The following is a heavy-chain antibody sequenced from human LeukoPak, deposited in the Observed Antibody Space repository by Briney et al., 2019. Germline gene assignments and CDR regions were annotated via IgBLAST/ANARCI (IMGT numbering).Heavy chain of an antibody. CDR1: GFTFSSYA. CDR2: ISGSGGST. V-gene: IGHV3-23*01. Sequence: GGSLRLSCAASGFTFSSYAMSWVRQAPGKGLEWVSAISGSGGSTYYADSVKGRFTISRDNSKNTLYLQMNSLRAEDTAVYYCAKGRNDYGGNSYYYYGMDVWGQGTTVTVSS. J-gene: IGHJ6*02. CDR3: AKGRNDYGGNSYYYYGMDV. D-gene: IGHD4-23*01.